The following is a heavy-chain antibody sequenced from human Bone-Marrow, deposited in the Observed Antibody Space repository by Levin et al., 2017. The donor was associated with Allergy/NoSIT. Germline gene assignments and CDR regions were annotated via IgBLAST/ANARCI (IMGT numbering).Heavy chain of an antibody. J-gene: IGHJ4*02. Sequence: HTGGSLRLSCAASGFAFSSYWMSWVRQAPGKGLEWVANIKYDGSEKFYVESVRGRFTISRDNAQNSLYLQMNSLRAEDTAVYYCARGWTQGSSSHFDYWGQGALVTVSS. CDR1: GFAFSSYW. CDR2: IKYDGSEK. CDR3: ARGWTQGSSSHFDY. D-gene: IGHD6-13*01. V-gene: IGHV3-7*01.